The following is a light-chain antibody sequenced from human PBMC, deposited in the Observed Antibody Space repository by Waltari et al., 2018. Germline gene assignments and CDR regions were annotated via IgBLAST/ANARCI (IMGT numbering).Light chain of an antibody. CDR2: KDN. CDR3: QSADKSGAYEV. CDR1: ALPNQS. V-gene: IGLV3-25*03. Sequence: SYELTQPPSISVSPGQPATITCSGDALPNQSAYCYRQKAGQAPLLLIYKDNERPSGISNRFSGSTSGTTATLTISAIQAEDEADYYCQSADKSGAYEVFGGGTRVSVL. J-gene: IGLJ2*01.